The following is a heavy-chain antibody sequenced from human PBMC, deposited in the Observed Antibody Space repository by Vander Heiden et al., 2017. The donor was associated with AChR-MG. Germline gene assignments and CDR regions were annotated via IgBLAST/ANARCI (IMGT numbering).Heavy chain of an antibody. CDR3: ARDHGGPYSGLLGGDP. J-gene: IGHJ5*02. CDR2: INPNSGGT. Sequence: QVQLVQSGAEVKKPGASVKVSCKASGYTFTGYYMHWVRQAPGQGLEWMGWINPNSGGTNYAQKLQGRVTMTRDTSISTAYMELSRLRSDDTAVYYCARDHGGPYSGLLGGDPWGQGTLVTVSS. D-gene: IGHD2-15*01. CDR1: GYTFTGYY. V-gene: IGHV1-2*02.